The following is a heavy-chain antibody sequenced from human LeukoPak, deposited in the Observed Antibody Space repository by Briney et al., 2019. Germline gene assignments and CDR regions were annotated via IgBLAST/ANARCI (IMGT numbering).Heavy chain of an antibody. Sequence: PSETLSLTCTVSGGSVNSGTNFWSWIRQPPGKALEWIGYMSYSGNTNYNPSLKSRVTISVDTSKNQFSLKVSSVTAADTGVYYCASKSTDHGELRFDYWGQGTLVTVSS. CDR2: MSYSGNT. CDR1: GGSVNSGTNF. V-gene: IGHV4-61*01. J-gene: IGHJ4*02. CDR3: ASKSTDHGELRFDY. D-gene: IGHD4-17*01.